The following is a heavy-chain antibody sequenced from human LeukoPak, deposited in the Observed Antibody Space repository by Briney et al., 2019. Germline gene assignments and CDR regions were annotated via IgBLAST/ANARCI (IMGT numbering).Heavy chain of an antibody. CDR1: GYSISSGYY. V-gene: IGHV4-38-2*01. CDR2: IYHSGST. CDR3: ALGLLWFGELSGFDY. Sequence: PSETLSLTCAVSGYSISSGYYWGWIRQPPGKGLVWIGSIYHSGSTYYNPSLKSRVTISVDTSKNQFSLKLSSVTAADTAVYYCALGLLWFGELSGFDYWGQGTLVTVSS. J-gene: IGHJ4*02. D-gene: IGHD3-10*01.